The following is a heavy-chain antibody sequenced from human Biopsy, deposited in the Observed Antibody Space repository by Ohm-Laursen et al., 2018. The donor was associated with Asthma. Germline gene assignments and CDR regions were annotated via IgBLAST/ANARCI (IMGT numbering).Heavy chain of an antibody. D-gene: IGHD2-2*01. CDR3: ARKAGSCISRTCYSLDF. Sequence: GASVKGSCKSPGGTFNTYVIGWGRQAPGQGLEWMGGVHSVFGTTTYPQKFQDRVAITADDSTSTVYMELSSLRSEDTAVYYCARKAGSCISRTCYSLDFWGQGTLVTVSS. CDR1: GGTFNTYV. J-gene: IGHJ4*02. CDR2: VHSVFGTT. V-gene: IGHV1-69*01.